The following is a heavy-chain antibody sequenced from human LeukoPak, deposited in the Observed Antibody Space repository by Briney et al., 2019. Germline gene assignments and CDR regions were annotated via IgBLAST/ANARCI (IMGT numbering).Heavy chain of an antibody. V-gene: IGHV4-59*01. CDR2: IYYSGST. Sequence: SETLSLTCTVSGASISSYYWSWIRQPPGKGLEWIGYIYYSGSTRYNPSLKSRVTISVDTSKNQFSLRLSSVTAADTAVYYCARVGILRFPSNWFDPWGQGTLVTVSS. J-gene: IGHJ5*02. CDR3: ARVGILRFPSNWFDP. D-gene: IGHD3-3*01. CDR1: GASISSYY.